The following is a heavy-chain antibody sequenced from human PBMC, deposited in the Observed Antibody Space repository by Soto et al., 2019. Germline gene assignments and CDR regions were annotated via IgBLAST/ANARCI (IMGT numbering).Heavy chain of an antibody. Sequence: GGSLRLSCAASGFTFSNAWMNWVRQAPGKGLEWVGRIKSKADGGTTDFAAPVKGRFTISRDDSINTLFLQMNSLKTEDAGVYYCIAVAGGYYYYGMDVWGQGTTVTVSS. CDR3: IAVAGGYYYYGMDV. J-gene: IGHJ6*02. V-gene: IGHV3-15*07. CDR2: IKSKADGGTT. D-gene: IGHD6-19*01. CDR1: GFTFSNAW.